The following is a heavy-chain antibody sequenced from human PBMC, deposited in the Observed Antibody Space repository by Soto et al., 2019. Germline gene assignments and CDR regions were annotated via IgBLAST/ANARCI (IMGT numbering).Heavy chain of an antibody. V-gene: IGHV3-30*18. D-gene: IGHD1-1*01. CDR3: AQDQAYRTNSYEGDYYYYGMDV. CDR2: ISYDGSNK. CDR1: GFIFSSYG. J-gene: IGHJ6*02. Sequence: QVQLVESGGGVVQPGRSLRLSCAASGFIFSSYGMHWVREAPGKGLEWVAVISYDGSNKYYADSVKGRFTISRDNSKNTLYLQMNSLRAEDTAVYYCAQDQAYRTNSYEGDYYYYGMDVWGQGTTVTVS.